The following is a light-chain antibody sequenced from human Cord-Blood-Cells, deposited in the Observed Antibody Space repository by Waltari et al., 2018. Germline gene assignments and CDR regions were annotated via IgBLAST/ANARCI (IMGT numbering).Light chain of an antibody. CDR2: AAS. Sequence: DIQKTQSPSSLSASVGDRANITFRASQSISSYLNWYQQKPGKAPKLLIYAASSLQSGVPSRFSGSGSGTDFTLTISSLQPEDFATYYCQQSYSTPLTFGGGTKVEIK. CDR3: QQSYSTPLT. CDR1: QSISSY. J-gene: IGKJ4*01. V-gene: IGKV1-39*01.